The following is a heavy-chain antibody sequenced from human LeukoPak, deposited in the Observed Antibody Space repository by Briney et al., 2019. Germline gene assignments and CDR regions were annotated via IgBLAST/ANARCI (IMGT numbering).Heavy chain of an antibody. Sequence: ASVKVSCKASGGTFSSYAISWVRQAPGQGLEWMGRINPNSGGTNYAQKFQGRVTMTRDTSISTAYMELSRLRSDDTAVYYCARDPRNYYDSSGYYFRNNWFDPWGQGTLVTVSS. CDR3: ARDPRNYYDSSGYYFRNNWFDP. D-gene: IGHD3-22*01. CDR1: GGTFSSYA. CDR2: INPNSGGT. V-gene: IGHV1-2*06. J-gene: IGHJ5*02.